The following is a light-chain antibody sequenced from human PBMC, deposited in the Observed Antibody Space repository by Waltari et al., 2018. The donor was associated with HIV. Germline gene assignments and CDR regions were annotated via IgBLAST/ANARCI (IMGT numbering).Light chain of an antibody. CDR1: SSDVGSYNY. CDR3: CSYAGTYTFVV. V-gene: IGLV2-11*01. CDR2: DVS. Sequence: QSALTQPRSLSGSPGQSVTISCTGTSSDVGSYNYVSWYQHHPGKAPNLILYDVSDRPPGVPDRFSCSKSGNTASLTISGLQAEDEADYYCCSYAGTYTFVVFGGGTKLTVL. J-gene: IGLJ2*01.